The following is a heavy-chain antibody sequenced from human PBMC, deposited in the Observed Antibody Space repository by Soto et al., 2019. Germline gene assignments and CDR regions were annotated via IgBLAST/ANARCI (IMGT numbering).Heavy chain of an antibody. CDR2: IKQYGSEK. J-gene: IGHJ3*02. CDR3: ARAPGYDILTGYEGTHDAFDI. Sequence: PGGSLRLSCAASGFTFSSYWMSWVRQAPGKGLEWVANIKQYGSEKYYVDSVKGRFTISRDNAKNSLYLQMNSLRAEDTAVYYCARAPGYDILTGYEGTHDAFDIWGQGTMVTVSS. CDR1: GFTFSSYW. D-gene: IGHD3-9*01. V-gene: IGHV3-7*03.